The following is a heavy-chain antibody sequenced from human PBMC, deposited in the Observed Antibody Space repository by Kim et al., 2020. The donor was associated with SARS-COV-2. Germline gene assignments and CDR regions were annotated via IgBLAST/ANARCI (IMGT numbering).Heavy chain of an antibody. Sequence: KGQFTIARDNAKNSLYLQLNSLRAEDTAVYYCARDPGHYDILTGHDAFDIWGQGTMVTVSS. CDR3: ARDPGHYDILTGHDAFDI. D-gene: IGHD3-9*01. J-gene: IGHJ3*02. V-gene: IGHV3-11*06.